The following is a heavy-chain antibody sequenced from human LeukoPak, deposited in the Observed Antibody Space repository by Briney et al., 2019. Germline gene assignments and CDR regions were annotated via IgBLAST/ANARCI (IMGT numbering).Heavy chain of an antibody. V-gene: IGHV3-48*03. Sequence: GGSLRLSCAVSGFSLTTYEMDWIRQAPGKGLEWVAYTDSNSETTHYADSVKGRFIISRDNAKNSLYLQMNSLGAEDTALYYCVREYCSGGSCSDAFDIWGQGTMVTVSS. D-gene: IGHD2-15*01. CDR3: VREYCSGGSCSDAFDI. CDR1: GFSLTTYE. CDR2: TDSNSETT. J-gene: IGHJ3*02.